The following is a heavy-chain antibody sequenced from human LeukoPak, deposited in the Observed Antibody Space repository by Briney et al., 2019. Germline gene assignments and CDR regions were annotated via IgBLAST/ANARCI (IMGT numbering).Heavy chain of an antibody. CDR2: ISSSSSTI. D-gene: IGHD1-26*01. Sequence: GGSLRLSCAASGFTFSSYSMNWARQAPGKGREWVSYISSSSSTIFYADSVKGRFPISRDNAKNSLYLQMHSLRDEDTAVYYCARAGYSWGYYFDYWGQGTLVTVSS. CDR1: GFTFSSYS. CDR3: ARAGYSWGYYFDY. V-gene: IGHV3-48*02. J-gene: IGHJ4*02.